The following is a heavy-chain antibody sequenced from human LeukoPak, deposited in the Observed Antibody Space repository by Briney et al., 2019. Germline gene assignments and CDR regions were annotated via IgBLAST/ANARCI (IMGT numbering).Heavy chain of an antibody. CDR1: GGSFSGYY. D-gene: IGHD1-1*01. J-gene: IGHJ4*02. CDR3: ARGATTGTTSAAMHDY. V-gene: IGHV4-34*01. Sequence: SETLSLTCAVYGGSFSGYYWSWIRQPPGKGLEWIGEINHSGSTNYNPSLKSRVTISVDTSKNQFSLKLSSETAADTAVYYCARGATTGTTSAAMHDYWGQGTLVTVSS. CDR2: INHSGST.